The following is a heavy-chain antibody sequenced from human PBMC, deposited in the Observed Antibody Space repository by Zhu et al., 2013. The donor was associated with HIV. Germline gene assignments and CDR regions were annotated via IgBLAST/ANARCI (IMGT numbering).Heavy chain of an antibody. V-gene: IGHV1-2*02. CDR2: INLNSGGT. Sequence: QVQLVQSGAEVKEPGASVKVSCKASGYTFTGYYLHWVRQAPGQGLEWMGWINLNSGGTNYAQKFQGRVTMTRDTSISTAYMDVTRLRSDDAAVYYCAREVAGSGVFDYWGQGTLVTVSS. J-gene: IGHJ4*02. D-gene: IGHD6-19*01. CDR3: AREVAGSGVFDY. CDR1: GYTFTGYY.